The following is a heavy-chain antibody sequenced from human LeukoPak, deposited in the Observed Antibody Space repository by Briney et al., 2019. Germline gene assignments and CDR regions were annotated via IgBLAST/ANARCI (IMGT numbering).Heavy chain of an antibody. V-gene: IGHV4-4*07. CDR3: ARGGYQLYLWDYFDF. CDR2: IYTGGST. Sequence: SETLSLTCTVSGGSISSYYWSWIRQPAGKGLEWIGRIYTGGSTNYNPSLKSRVIMSIDTSKNQFFLKLSSVTAADTAVYYCARGGYQLYLWDYFDFWGQGTLVTVSS. J-gene: IGHJ4*02. D-gene: IGHD2-2*01. CDR1: GGSISSYY.